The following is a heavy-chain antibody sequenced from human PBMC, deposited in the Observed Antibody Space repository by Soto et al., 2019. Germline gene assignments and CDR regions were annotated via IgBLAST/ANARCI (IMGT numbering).Heavy chain of an antibody. CDR2: IKSKTDGGTT. CDR1: GFTFSNAW. Sequence: EVQLVESGGGLVKPGGSLRLSCAASGFTFSNAWMSWVRQAPGKGLEWVGRIKSKTDGGTTDYAAPVKGRFTISRDDSKNTLYLQMNSLKTEDTAVYYCTTDLIVVVTAIPVVNGGTDAFDIWGQGTMVTVSS. J-gene: IGHJ3*02. CDR3: TTDLIVVVTAIPVVNGGTDAFDI. D-gene: IGHD2-21*02. V-gene: IGHV3-15*01.